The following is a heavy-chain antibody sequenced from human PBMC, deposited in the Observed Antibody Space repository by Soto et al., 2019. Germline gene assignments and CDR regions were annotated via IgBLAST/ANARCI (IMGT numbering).Heavy chain of an antibody. J-gene: IGHJ6*02. V-gene: IGHV4-4*08. D-gene: IGHD3-10*01. CDR2: VSSTGST. CDR3: ARLRPPNYYGSGSFYYGMDV. Sequence: SETLSLTCTVSGASITQYYWNWIRQSPGKGLEWIVSVSSTGSTVFNPSLTSRVTVSLDTSKNQFSLKLSSVTAADTAVYYCARLRPPNYYGSGSFYYGMDVWGQGTTVTVSS. CDR1: GASITQYY.